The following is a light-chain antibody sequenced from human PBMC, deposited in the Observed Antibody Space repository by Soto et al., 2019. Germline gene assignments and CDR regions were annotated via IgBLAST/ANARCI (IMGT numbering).Light chain of an antibody. V-gene: IGKV3-20*01. CDR2: GAS. J-gene: IGKJ1*01. CDR3: QQYNSYPWT. CDR1: QSVSRNF. Sequence: EIVLTQSPGTLSLSPGARATLSCRASQSVSRNFLVWYQQKPGQAPRLLIYGASSRATGIPDRFSGSGSGTDFTLSISRLEPEDFATYYCQQYNSYPWTFGQGTEVEIK.